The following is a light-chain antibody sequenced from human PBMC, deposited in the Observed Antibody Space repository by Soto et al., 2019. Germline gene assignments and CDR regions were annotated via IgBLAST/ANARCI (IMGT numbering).Light chain of an antibody. V-gene: IGLV2-14*01. Sequence: QSALTQPASVSGSPGQSITISCTGTSSDIGGYNYVSWYQQHPGKAPKLMIYEVTNRPSGVSNRFSGSKSGNTASLTISGFQAEDEADYYCSSYSSASTLCVFGTGTKVTV. CDR3: SSYSSASTLCV. CDR1: SSDIGGYNY. J-gene: IGLJ1*01. CDR2: EVT.